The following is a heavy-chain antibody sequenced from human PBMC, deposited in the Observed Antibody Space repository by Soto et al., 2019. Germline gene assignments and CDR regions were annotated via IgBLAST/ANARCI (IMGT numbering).Heavy chain of an antibody. D-gene: IGHD2-2*01. J-gene: IGHJ5*02. Sequence: SGPTLVNPTQTLTLTCTFSGFSLSTSGVGVGWIRQPPGKALEWLALIYWDDDKRHSPSLKSRLTITKDTSKNQVVLTMTNMDPVYTSTYYCAHRPKGCSSTSCHNWFDRWGQGTLVTVS. CDR1: GFSLSTSGVG. CDR2: IYWDDDK. CDR3: AHRPKGCSSTSCHNWFDR. V-gene: IGHV2-5*02.